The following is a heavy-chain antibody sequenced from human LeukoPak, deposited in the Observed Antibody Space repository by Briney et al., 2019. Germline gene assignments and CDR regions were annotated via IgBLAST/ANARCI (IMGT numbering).Heavy chain of an antibody. J-gene: IGHJ4*02. CDR2: ISGSGGST. V-gene: IGHV3-23*01. CDR3: AKDSRPARYYYDSSGYSHY. Sequence: GGSLRLSCAASGFTFSSYAMSWVRQAPGKGLEWVSAISGSGGSTYYADSAKGRFTISRDNSKNTLYLQMNSLRAEDTAVYYCAKDSRPARYYYDSSGYSHYWGQGTLVTVSS. CDR1: GFTFSSYA. D-gene: IGHD3-22*01.